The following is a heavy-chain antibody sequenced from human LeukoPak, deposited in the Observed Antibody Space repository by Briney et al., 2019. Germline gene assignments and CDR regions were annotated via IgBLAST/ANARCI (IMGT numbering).Heavy chain of an antibody. D-gene: IGHD2-21*01. CDR2: IYYSGST. J-gene: IGHJ4*02. CDR1: GFTFSGYG. Sequence: GSLRLSCAASGFTFSGYGMSWVRQAPGKGLEWIGYIYYSGSTNYNPSLKSRVTISVDTSKNQFSLKLSSVTAADTAVYYCARGVVIAPQTFDYWGQGTLVTVSS. CDR3: ARGVVIAPQTFDY. V-gene: IGHV4-59*01.